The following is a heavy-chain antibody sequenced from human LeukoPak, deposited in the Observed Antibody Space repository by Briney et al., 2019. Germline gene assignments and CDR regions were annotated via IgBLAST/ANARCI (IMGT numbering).Heavy chain of an antibody. CDR2: IKQDGSEK. CDR1: GFTFSNYW. CDR3: ARDNGVVHGVYYMDV. Sequence: KSGGPLRLSCAASGFTFSNYWMTWVRQAPGKGLEWVADIKQDGSEKLYVNSVRGRFTISRDNAKMSLFLQMNSLRAEDTAVYYCARDNGVVHGVYYMDVWGKGTTVTVS. V-gene: IGHV3-7*01. J-gene: IGHJ6*03. D-gene: IGHD3-3*01.